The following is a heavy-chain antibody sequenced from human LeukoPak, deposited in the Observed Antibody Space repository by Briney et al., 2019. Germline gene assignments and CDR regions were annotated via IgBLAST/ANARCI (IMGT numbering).Heavy chain of an antibody. V-gene: IGHV3-53*01. CDR1: GFTVTKTY. J-gene: IGHJ4*02. D-gene: IGHD6-13*01. CDR3: ARESGGTAWYQED. Sequence: PGGSLRLSCAVSGFTVTKTYMSWVRQAPGRGLEWVSITYKSGSTYYADSVKGRFTISRDSAGNTLFLQMNSLRGDDTAVYYCARESGGTAWYQEDWGQGTLVTVSS. CDR2: TYKSGST.